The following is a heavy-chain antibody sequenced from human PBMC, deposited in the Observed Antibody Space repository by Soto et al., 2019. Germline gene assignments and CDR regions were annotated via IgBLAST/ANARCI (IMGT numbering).Heavy chain of an antibody. Sequence: VASVKVSCKPSGGTFSSYSISWVREAPGQGLEWMGGIIPIFGTANYAQKFQGRVTITADKSTSTAYMELSSLRSEDTAVYYCARDVGSSSSGGAYYYGMDVWGQGTTVTVSS. CDR3: ARDVGSSSSGGAYYYGMDV. CDR1: GGTFSSYS. V-gene: IGHV1-69*06. CDR2: IIPIFGTA. J-gene: IGHJ6*02. D-gene: IGHD6-6*01.